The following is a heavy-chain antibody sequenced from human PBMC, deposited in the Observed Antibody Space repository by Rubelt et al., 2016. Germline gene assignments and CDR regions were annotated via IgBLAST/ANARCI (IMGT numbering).Heavy chain of an antibody. CDR1: GYTFTSYY. D-gene: IGHD3-10*01. CDR2: INPSGGST. CDR3: AGVGFYCDSGSYVG. Sequence: QVQLVQSGAEVKKPGASVKVSCKASGYTFTSYYMHWVRQAPGQGLEWMGIINPSGGSTSYALKFQGRVLMTGDTSTGTVYMELSSLRCEDTAVYYGAGVGFYCDSGSYVGWGQGTMVSVSS. V-gene: IGHV1-46*01. J-gene: IGHJ4*02.